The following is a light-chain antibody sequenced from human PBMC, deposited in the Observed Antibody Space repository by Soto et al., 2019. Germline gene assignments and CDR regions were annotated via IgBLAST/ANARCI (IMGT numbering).Light chain of an antibody. CDR1: SSDVGAYDF. CDR2: EVS. V-gene: IGLV2-14*03. Sequence: QCVLTQPASVSGSPLQSITISCAGTSSDVGAYDFVSWYQQHPDKAPKLMIYEVSNRPSGVSNRFSGSKSVNTATLTISGLQAEDEADYDCSSYTSSSTRVFGTGTKVTGL. J-gene: IGLJ1*01. CDR3: SSYTSSSTRV.